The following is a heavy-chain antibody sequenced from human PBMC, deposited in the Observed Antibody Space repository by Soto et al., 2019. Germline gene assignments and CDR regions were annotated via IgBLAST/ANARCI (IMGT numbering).Heavy chain of an antibody. CDR3: ARDRLRHFEWLMRGYYYGMDV. D-gene: IGHD3-9*01. Sequence: GSSVKVSCKASGYALTIYAMRCVRHAPGQRLEWMGWINAGNGNTKYSQKFQGRVTITRDTSASTAYMELSSLRSEDRAVYYCARDRLRHFEWLMRGYYYGMDVWGQGTTVTVSS. J-gene: IGHJ6*02. V-gene: IGHV1-3*01. CDR2: INAGNGNT. CDR1: GYALTIYA.